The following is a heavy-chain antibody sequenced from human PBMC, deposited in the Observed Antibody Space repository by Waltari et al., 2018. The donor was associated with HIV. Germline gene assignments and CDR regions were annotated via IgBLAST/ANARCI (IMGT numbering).Heavy chain of an antibody. Sequence: QVQLVQSGAEVKKPGASVKVSCRASGSNFNNHVVHWMRQAPGQGLEWLGSSNVGSMFGRYSPLCQGRLTFNRDTSETTVFMELRGLKSEDTAVYFCAGGSDWQVNVLEIWGQGTLVTVS. V-gene: IGHV1-3*01. CDR1: GSNFNNHV. CDR3: AGGSDWQVNVLEI. D-gene: IGHD1-1*01. J-gene: IGHJ4*02. CDR2: SNVGSMFG.